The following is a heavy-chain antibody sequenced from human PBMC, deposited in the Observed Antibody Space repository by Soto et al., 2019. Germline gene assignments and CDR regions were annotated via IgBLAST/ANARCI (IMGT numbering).Heavy chain of an antibody. V-gene: IGHV4-31*03. J-gene: IGHJ6*02. Sequence: SETLSLTCTVSGVSISSGGYYWNWIRQHPEKGLEWIGYIYYSVDTYYSPSLKSRVTISIDTSKNQFSLKLNSVTAADTGVYYCARDLQRYCSSTSCSYYGMDVWGQVPTLTFS. CDR3: ARDLQRYCSSTSCSYYGMDV. CDR1: GVSISSGGYY. CDR2: IYYSVDT. D-gene: IGHD2-2*01.